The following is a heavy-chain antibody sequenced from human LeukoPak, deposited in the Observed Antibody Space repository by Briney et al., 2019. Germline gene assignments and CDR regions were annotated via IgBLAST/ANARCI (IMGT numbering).Heavy chain of an antibody. CDR1: GYTLTELS. V-gene: IGHV1-24*01. J-gene: IGHJ4*02. Sequence: GASVKGSCKVSGYTLTELSMHWVRQAPGKGLEWMGGFDPEDGETIYAQKFQGRVTMTEDTSTDTAYMELSSLRSEDTAVYYCATVRQYCSGGSCSYYFDYWGQGTLVTVSS. CDR2: FDPEDGET. CDR3: ATVRQYCSGGSCSYYFDY. D-gene: IGHD2-15*01.